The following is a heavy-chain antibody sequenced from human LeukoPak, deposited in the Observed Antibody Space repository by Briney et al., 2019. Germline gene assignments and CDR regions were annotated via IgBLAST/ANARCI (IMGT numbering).Heavy chain of an antibody. CDR2: ISGSGGST. D-gene: IGHD4-17*01. CDR3: AKDRRRYPTAEYYFDY. Sequence: GGSLRLSCAASGFTFSSYAMSWVRQAPGKGLEWVSAISGSGGSTYYADSVKGRFTISRDNSKNTLYLQMNSLRAEDTAVYYCAKDRRRYPTAEYYFDYWGQGTLVTVSS. CDR1: GFTFSSYA. J-gene: IGHJ4*02. V-gene: IGHV3-23*01.